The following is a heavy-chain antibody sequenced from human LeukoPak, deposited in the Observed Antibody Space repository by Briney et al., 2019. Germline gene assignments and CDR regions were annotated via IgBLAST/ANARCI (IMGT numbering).Heavy chain of an antibody. D-gene: IGHD4-23*01. CDR2: IGSDGGGI. Sequence: GGSLRLSCLTSGFTLSTNAMSWVRQAPGKGLEWVSVIGSDGGGIQYADSVKGRFSISRDNSKNTLYLQMNSLRVEDTAVYHCAKYAPPTTVVTRFFDYWGQGTLVTVSS. J-gene: IGHJ4*02. V-gene: IGHV3-23*01. CDR1: GFTLSTNA. CDR3: AKYAPPTTVVTRFFDY.